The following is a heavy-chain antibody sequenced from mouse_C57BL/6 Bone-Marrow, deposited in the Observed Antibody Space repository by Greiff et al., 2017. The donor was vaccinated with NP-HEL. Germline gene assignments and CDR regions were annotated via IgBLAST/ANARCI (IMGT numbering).Heavy chain of an antibody. CDR3: ARSGLLRPDDYFDY. Sequence: VQLQQPGAELVKPGASVKLSCKASGYNFTSYWMHWVKQRPGQGLEWIGMIHPNSGSTNYNEKFKSKATLTVDKSSSTAYMQLSSLTSEDSAVYYCARSGLLRPDDYFDYWGQGTTLTVSS. J-gene: IGHJ2*01. D-gene: IGHD1-2*01. V-gene: IGHV1-64*01. CDR1: GYNFTSYW. CDR2: IHPNSGST.